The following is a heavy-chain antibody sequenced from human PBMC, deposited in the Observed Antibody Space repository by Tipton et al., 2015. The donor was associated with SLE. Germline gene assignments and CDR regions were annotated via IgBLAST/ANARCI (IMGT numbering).Heavy chain of an antibody. V-gene: IGHV4-34*01. CDR2: INHSGST. D-gene: IGHD3-16*02. CDR1: GGSISSYY. Sequence: TLSLTCTVSGGSISSYYWSWIRQPPGKGLEWIGEINHSGSTNYNPSLKSRVTISVDTSKNQFSLKLSSVTAADTAVCYCARGWGLRLGELSLNAFDIWGQGTMVTVSS. CDR3: ARGWGLRLGELSLNAFDI. J-gene: IGHJ3*02.